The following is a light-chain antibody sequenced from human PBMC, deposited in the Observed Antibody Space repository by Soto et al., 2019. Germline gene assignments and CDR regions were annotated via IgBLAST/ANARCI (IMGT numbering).Light chain of an antibody. J-gene: IGKJ2*01. CDR3: QHRGKWPRT. Sequence: EIVLTQSPATLSLSPGERATLSCRASQSVSSYLAWYQQKPGQAPRLLIYGASNRATGIPARFSGSGSGTDFSLTISNLESEDFAVYYCQHRGKWPRTFGQGTKLEIK. CDR2: GAS. V-gene: IGKV3-11*01. CDR1: QSVSSY.